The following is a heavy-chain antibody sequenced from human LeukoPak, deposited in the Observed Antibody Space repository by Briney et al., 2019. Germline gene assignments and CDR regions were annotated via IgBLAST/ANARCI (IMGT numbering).Heavy chain of an antibody. V-gene: IGHV3-23*01. CDR1: GFTFSTYG. J-gene: IGHJ4*02. CDR3: ARLDRKGLPAAFDY. CDR2: ISNRGGST. Sequence: GGSLRLSCAASGFTFSTYGMSWVRQAPGKGLEWVSSISNRGGSTNYADSVKGRFTVSRDNSKNTLYLQMNSLRAEDTAVYYCARLDRKGLPAAFDYWGQGTLVTVSS. D-gene: IGHD1-1*01.